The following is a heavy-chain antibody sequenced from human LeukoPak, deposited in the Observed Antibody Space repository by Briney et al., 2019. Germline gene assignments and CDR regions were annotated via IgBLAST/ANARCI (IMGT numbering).Heavy chain of an antibody. CDR2: INPNDGDT. Sequence: ASVKVSCKASGYTFTDYYMHWVRLAPRQAFEWMGWINPNDGDTNYAQKFQGRVTMTRDTSISTAHMEVSRLRSDDTAVYYCARANFLYCSSTTCLFDYWGQGTLVTVSS. CDR3: ARANFLYCSSTTCLFDY. CDR1: GYTFTDYY. J-gene: IGHJ4*02. V-gene: IGHV1-2*02. D-gene: IGHD2-2*01.